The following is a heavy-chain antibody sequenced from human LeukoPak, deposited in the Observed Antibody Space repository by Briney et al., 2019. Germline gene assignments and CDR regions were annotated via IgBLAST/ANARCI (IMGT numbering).Heavy chain of an antibody. Sequence: SETLSLTCAVYGGSFSGYYWSWIRQPPGKGLEWIGEINHSGSTNYNPSLKSRVTISVDTSKNQFSLKLSSATAADTAVYYCARENGGSFDYWGQGTLVTVSS. CDR1: GGSFSGYY. V-gene: IGHV4-34*01. D-gene: IGHD4-23*01. J-gene: IGHJ4*02. CDR3: ARENGGSFDY. CDR2: INHSGST.